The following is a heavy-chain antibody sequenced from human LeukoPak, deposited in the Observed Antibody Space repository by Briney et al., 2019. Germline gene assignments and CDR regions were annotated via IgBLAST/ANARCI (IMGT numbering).Heavy chain of an antibody. D-gene: IGHD3-16*01. Sequence: SETLSLTCTVSGXSISTYYWTWIRQPPGKGLEWIGYIYYSGNTNYNPALKSRVTISLDTSRNQFSLKLNSVTAADTAVYYCARRVTGRGTFYFDYWGQGSLGTVSS. V-gene: IGHV4-59*08. CDR3: ARRVTGRGTFYFDY. CDR1: GXSISTYY. J-gene: IGHJ4*02. CDR2: IYYSGNT.